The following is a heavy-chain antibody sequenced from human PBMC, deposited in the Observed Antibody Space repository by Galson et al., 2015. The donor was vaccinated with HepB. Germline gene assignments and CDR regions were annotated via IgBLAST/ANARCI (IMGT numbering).Heavy chain of an antibody. CDR2: ISAYNGST. D-gene: IGHD3-10*01. J-gene: IGHJ5*02. CDR1: GYTFTCYG. CDR3: ARLVRGNEVWFDP. V-gene: IGHV1-18*01. Sequence: VKVSCKASGYTFTCYGISWVRQAPGQGLEWMGWISAYNGSTNYAQKLQGRVTMTTDTSTSTAYMELRSLRSDDTAVYYCARLVRGNEVWFDPWGQGTLVTVSS.